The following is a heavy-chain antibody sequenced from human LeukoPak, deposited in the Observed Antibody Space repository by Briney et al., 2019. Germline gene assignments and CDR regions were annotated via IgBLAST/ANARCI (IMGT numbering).Heavy chain of an antibody. CDR3: ARDRYGDYYGMDV. J-gene: IGHJ6*02. CDR2: IYYSGST. D-gene: IGHD4-17*01. CDR1: GVSISSGGYY. Sequence: SETLSLTCTVSGVSISSGGYYWSWIRQHPGKGLEWIGYIYYSGSTYYNPSLKSRVTISVDTSKNQFSLKLSSVTAADTAVYYCARDRYGDYYGMDVWGQGTTVTVSS. V-gene: IGHV4-31*03.